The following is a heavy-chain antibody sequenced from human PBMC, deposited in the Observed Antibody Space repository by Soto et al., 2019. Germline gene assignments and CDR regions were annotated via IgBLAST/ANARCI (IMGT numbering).Heavy chain of an antibody. D-gene: IGHD3-3*01. CDR3: ARGLSWESYDFWSGYDPAAFDI. CDR1: GYTFTSYA. CDR2: INTNTGNP. Sequence: ASLKVSCKASGYTFTSYAMNWVRQAPGQGLEWMGWINTNTGNPTYAQGFTGRFVFSLDTSVSTAYLQICSLKAEDTAVYYCARGLSWESYDFWSGYDPAAFDIWGQGTMVTVS. V-gene: IGHV7-4-1*01. J-gene: IGHJ3*02.